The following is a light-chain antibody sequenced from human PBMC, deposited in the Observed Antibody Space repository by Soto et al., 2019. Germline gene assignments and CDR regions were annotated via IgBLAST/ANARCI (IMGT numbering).Light chain of an antibody. J-gene: IGKJ1*01. CDR3: QKYNSYSPK. Sequence: EIQMPHSPSTMSASVVDRVTINCLASQSISVWLAWYQQKAGKAPNLLIYKASRLESGVPSRFSGSGSETEFTLTISGLQPGDSATYYCQKYNSYSPKFGKGTKVDIK. V-gene: IGKV1-5*03. CDR2: KAS. CDR1: QSISVW.